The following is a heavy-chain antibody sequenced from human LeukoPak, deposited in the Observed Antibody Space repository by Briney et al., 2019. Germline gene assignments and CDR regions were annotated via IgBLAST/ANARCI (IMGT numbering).Heavy chain of an antibody. CDR3: ARDRVVIAGGSYYGLFYYYYGMDV. CDR1: GYTFTGYY. V-gene: IGHV1-2*02. Sequence: ASVKVSSQASGYTFTGYYFHWVRQAPGQGLEWMGWINPNSGGTNYAQKFQGRVTMTRDTSISTAYMELSRLRSDDTAVYYCARDRVVIAGGSYYGLFYYYYGMDVWGQGTTVTVSS. CDR2: INPNSGGT. J-gene: IGHJ6*02. D-gene: IGHD1-26*01.